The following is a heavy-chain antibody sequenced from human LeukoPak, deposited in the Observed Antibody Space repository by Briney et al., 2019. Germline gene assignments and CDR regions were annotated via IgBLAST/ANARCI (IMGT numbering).Heavy chain of an antibody. CDR2: ISGSGGTT. V-gene: IGHV3-23*01. Sequence: GGSLRLSCAASGFNFRAYAMTWVRQAPGKGLDWVSGISGSGGTTYYADSVRGRFTISRDNSKNTVYLQLNNLRAEDTAVYYCAKDGVATQHALDIWGHGTMVTVSA. J-gene: IGHJ3*02. CDR1: GFNFRAYA. D-gene: IGHD5-12*01. CDR3: AKDGVATQHALDI.